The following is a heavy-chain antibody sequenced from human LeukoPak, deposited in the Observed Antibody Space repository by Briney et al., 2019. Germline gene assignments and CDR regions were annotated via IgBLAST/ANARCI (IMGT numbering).Heavy chain of an antibody. D-gene: IGHD3-22*01. Sequence: GGPLRLSCAASGFTFSSYAMHWVRQAPGKGLEWVAVISYDGSNKYYADSVKGRFTISRDNSKNTLYLQMNSLRAEDTAVYYCARGNYDSSGYYIYYYGMDVWGKGTTVTVSS. CDR2: ISYDGSNK. J-gene: IGHJ6*04. CDR3: ARGNYDSSGYYIYYYGMDV. CDR1: GFTFSSYA. V-gene: IGHV3-30*04.